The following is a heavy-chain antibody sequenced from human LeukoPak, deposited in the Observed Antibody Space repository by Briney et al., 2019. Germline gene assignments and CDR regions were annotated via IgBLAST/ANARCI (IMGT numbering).Heavy chain of an antibody. Sequence: SETLSLTCTVSGGSISSGGYNWSWIRQHPGKGLECIGYIYYSGSTYYNPSLKSRVTISVDTSKNQFSLKLSSVTAADTAVYYCARGSYVGPTSGYFDYWGQGTLVTVSS. CDR2: IYYSGST. V-gene: IGHV4-31*03. CDR1: GGSISSGGYN. D-gene: IGHD1-26*01. J-gene: IGHJ4*02. CDR3: ARGSYVGPTSGYFDY.